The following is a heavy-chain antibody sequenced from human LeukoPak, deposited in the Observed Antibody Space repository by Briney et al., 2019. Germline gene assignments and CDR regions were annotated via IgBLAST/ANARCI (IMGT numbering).Heavy chain of an antibody. Sequence: GGSLRLSCAASGFTFSSYSMNWVRQAPGKGLEWVSSISSSSSYIYYADSVKGRFTISRDNAKNSLYLQMNSLRAEDTAVYYCARDAGPLGLGLRPKRKGTFDIWGQGTMVTVSS. CDR2: ISSSSSYI. V-gene: IGHV3-21*01. J-gene: IGHJ3*02. CDR1: GFTFSSYS. CDR3: ARDAGPLGLGLRPKRKGTFDI. D-gene: IGHD4-17*01.